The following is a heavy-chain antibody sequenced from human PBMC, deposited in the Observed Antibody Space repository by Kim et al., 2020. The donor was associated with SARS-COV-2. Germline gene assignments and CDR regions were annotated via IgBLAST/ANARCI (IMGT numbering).Heavy chain of an antibody. J-gene: IGHJ4*02. CDR3: ERDTPDYYDSSGQRAFDY. CDR1: GYTFTSYG. CDR2: ISAYNGNT. V-gene: IGHV1-18*04. D-gene: IGHD3-22*01. Sequence: ASVKVSCKASGYTFTSYGISWVRQAPGQGLEWMGWISAYNGNTNYAQKLQGRVTMTTDTSTSTAYMELRSLRSDDTAVYYCERDTPDYYDSSGQRAFDYWGQGTLVTVSS.